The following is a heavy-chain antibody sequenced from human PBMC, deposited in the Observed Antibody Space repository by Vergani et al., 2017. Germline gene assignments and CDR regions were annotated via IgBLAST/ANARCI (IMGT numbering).Heavy chain of an antibody. CDR1: GESFSSFY. CDR3: AVRPRVNLVGGEIVTKRTFDY. V-gene: IGHV4-34*02. J-gene: IGHJ4*02. CDR2: INNDGHT. D-gene: IGHD3-10*01. Sequence: QVQLQQWVAGVVKPSGTLPLTFAVFGESFSSFYWSWIRQPPGKGLEWIGEINNDGHTNYNPSLESRVTVSRDTAKNQFSLNLMSVTAADTAMYYCAVRPRVNLVGGEIVTKRTFDYWSQGSLVTVSS.